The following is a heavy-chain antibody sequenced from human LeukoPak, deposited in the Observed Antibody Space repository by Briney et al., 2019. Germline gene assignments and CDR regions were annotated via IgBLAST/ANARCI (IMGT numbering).Heavy chain of an antibody. Sequence: GRSLRLSCAASGFTFSSYDMHWVRQAPGKGLEWVAVIWYDGSNKYYADSVKGRLTISRDNSKNTLYLQMNSLRAEDTAVYYCARERGWLNDYNWFDPWGQGTLVTVSS. J-gene: IGHJ5*02. CDR1: GFTFSSYD. D-gene: IGHD3-22*01. V-gene: IGHV3-33*01. CDR2: IWYDGSNK. CDR3: ARERGWLNDYNWFDP.